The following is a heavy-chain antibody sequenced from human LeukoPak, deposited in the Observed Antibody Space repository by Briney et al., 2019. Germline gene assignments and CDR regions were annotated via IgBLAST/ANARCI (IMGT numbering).Heavy chain of an antibody. V-gene: IGHV3-48*01. J-gene: IGHJ4*02. CDR3: GRDYVYAFDY. Sequence: GGSLRLSCAASGFTFSSNSINWVRQAPGKGLEWVSYISGDGNAKHYTDSVKGRFTITRDNAKNALYLQMNSLRAEDMAVYLCGRDYVYAFDYWGQGTLVTVSS. CDR1: GFTFSSNS. D-gene: IGHD2/OR15-2a*01. CDR2: ISGDGNAK.